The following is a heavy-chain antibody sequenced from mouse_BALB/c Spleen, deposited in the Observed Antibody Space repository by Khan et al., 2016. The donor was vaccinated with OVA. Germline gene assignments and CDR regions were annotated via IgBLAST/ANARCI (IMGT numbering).Heavy chain of an antibody. Sequence: VQLQESGPDLVKPGASVKISCKASGYSFSGYHITWVKQRHGEGLEWIGRVFPGSGNTNYNQNFKGKAILTVDTSSNTALMELRSLTSDDSAVFYCARGYEVFEYWGQGTMVTVS. D-gene: IGHD2-14*01. J-gene: IGHJ3*01. CDR1: GYSFSGYH. V-gene: IGHV1-84*01. CDR2: VFPGSGNT. CDR3: ARGYEVFEY.